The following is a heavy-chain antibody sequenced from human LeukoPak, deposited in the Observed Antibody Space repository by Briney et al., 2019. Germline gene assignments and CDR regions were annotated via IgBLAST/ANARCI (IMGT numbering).Heavy chain of an antibody. CDR3: AKDSGYYYDGSGYSHFDY. CDR1: GFTVSSNY. Sequence: GGSLRLSCAASGFTVSSNYMSWVRQAPGKGLEWVSVIYSGGSTYYADSVKGRFTISRDNSKNTLYLQMNSLRAEDTAVYYCAKDSGYYYDGSGYSHFDYWGQGTLVTVSS. CDR2: IYSGGST. V-gene: IGHV3-66*01. D-gene: IGHD3-22*01. J-gene: IGHJ4*02.